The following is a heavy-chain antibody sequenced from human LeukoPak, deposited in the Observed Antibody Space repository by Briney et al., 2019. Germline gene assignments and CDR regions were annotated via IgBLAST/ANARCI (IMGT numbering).Heavy chain of an antibody. D-gene: IGHD2/OR15-2a*01. V-gene: IGHV1-24*01. CDR2: FDPEDGES. J-gene: IGHJ6*03. Sequence: GASVKVSCKVSGYTLRELSMHWVRQAPAKGLQWMGVFDPEDGESIIAQKSQGRLTMTEDTSTDTAYMELSSLTSEDTAMYYCATGHCNTSSCYYYYMDVWGKGTTVTVSS. CDR1: GYTLRELS. CDR3: ATGHCNTSSCYYYYMDV.